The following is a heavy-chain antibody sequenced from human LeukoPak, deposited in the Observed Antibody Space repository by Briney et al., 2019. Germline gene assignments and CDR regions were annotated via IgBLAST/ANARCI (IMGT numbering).Heavy chain of an antibody. CDR1: GFTFSSYS. D-gene: IGHD3-22*01. CDR3: ARSGGRRYYYDSSGLKRYYYYMDV. V-gene: IGHV3-21*01. J-gene: IGHJ6*03. Sequence: PGGSLRLSCAASGFTFSSYSMNWVRQAPGKGLEWVSSISSSSSYIYYADSVKGRFTISRDNAKNSLYLQMNSLRAEDTAVYYCARSGGRRYYYDSSGLKRYYYYMDVWGKGTTVTVSS. CDR2: ISSSSSYI.